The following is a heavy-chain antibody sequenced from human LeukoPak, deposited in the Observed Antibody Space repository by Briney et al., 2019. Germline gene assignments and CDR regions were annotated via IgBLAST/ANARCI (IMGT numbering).Heavy chain of an antibody. CDR1: GGSFSGYY. J-gene: IGHJ4*02. CDR2: INHSGST. V-gene: IGHV4-34*01. D-gene: IGHD3-16*02. Sequence: PSETLSLTCAVYGGSFSGYYRSWIRQPPGKGLEWIGEINHSGSTNYNPSLKSRVTISVDTSKNQFSLKLSSVTAADTAVYYCARGRAYDYVWGSYRLYYFDYLGQGTLVTVSS. CDR3: ARGRAYDYVWGSYRLYYFDY.